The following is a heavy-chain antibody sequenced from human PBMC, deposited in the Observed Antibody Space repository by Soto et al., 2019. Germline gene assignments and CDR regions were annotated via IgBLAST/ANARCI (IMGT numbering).Heavy chain of an antibody. V-gene: IGHV4-61*01. D-gene: IGHD4-17*01. CDR1: GDSVSSNTYF. CDR3: ARRAYGGDY. J-gene: IGHJ4*02. CDR2: IYYNENT. Sequence: QMHLQESGPGLVKPSETLSLTCTVSGDSVSSNTYFWSWIRQPPGKRLEWLGYIYYNENTNSNPSLRSRINISLNTSNNQFSLRLASVTVADTAFYYCARRAYGGDYWGQGIVVSVSS.